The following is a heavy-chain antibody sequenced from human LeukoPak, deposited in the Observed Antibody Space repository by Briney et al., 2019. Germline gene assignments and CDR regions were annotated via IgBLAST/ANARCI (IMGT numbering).Heavy chain of an antibody. V-gene: IGHV4-38-2*02. CDR2: ISHSGST. J-gene: IGHJ4*02. CDR3: ARDWSYYGFEY. Sequence: SETLSLTCTVSGYSIGSNYYWGWIRQPPGKGLEWIGSISHSGSTYYNPSLKSRLTISIDTSKNQFSLKLRSVTAADTALYYCARDWSYYGFEYWGQGTLVTVSS. CDR1: GYSIGSNYY. D-gene: IGHD1-26*01.